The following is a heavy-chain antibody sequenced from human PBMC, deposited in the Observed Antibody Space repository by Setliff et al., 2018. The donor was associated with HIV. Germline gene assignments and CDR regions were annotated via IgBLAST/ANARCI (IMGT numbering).Heavy chain of an antibody. CDR2: TKSKTDGGTT. CDR3: VTEHLVWSGYLPLY. V-gene: IGHV3-15*01. D-gene: IGHD3-3*01. Sequence: GGSLRLSCAASGFTFSNAWMSWVRQAPGKGLEWVGRTKSKTDGGTTDYAAPVKGRFTISRDDSKNTLYLQMNSLKTEDTAVYYCVTEHLVWSGYLPLYWGQGALVTVSA. J-gene: IGHJ4*02. CDR1: GFTFSNAW.